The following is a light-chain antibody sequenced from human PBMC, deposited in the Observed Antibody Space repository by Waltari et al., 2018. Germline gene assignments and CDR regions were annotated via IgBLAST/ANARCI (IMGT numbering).Light chain of an antibody. Sequence: SYELTQPSSVSVSPGQTARITCSGDVLAKQYARWLQQKPGQAPVLVIYKDNERPSGIPERFSGSSSGTTVTLTISGAQVEDEADYYCYSATDNSLIFGGGTKLTVL. CDR2: KDN. CDR3: YSATDNSLI. CDR1: VLAKQY. J-gene: IGLJ2*01. V-gene: IGLV3-27*01.